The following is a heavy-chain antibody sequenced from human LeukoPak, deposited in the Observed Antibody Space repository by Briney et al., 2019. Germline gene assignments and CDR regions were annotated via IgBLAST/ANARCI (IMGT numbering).Heavy chain of an antibody. CDR2: ISAYNGNT. CDR3: AREGWLGTMVRGAPPDY. J-gene: IGHJ4*02. CDR1: GYTFTSYG. D-gene: IGHD3-10*01. Sequence: GASVKVSCKASGYTFTSYGISWVRQAPGQGLEWMGWISAYNGNTNYAQKLQGRVTMTTDTSTSTAYMELRSLRSDDTAVYYCAREGWLGTMVRGAPPDYWGQGTLVTVSS. V-gene: IGHV1-18*01.